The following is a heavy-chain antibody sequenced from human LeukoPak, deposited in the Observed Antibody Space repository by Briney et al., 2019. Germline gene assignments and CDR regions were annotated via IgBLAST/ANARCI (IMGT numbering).Heavy chain of an antibody. CDR2: LNPDTGYT. Sequence: ASVKVSCKAFGYTFISYEINWVRQAPGQGLEWMGWLNPDTGYTGYAPKFQDRVTMTRNTSISTVYMELSSLTSEDSAVYYCARRSHMVRGATLGYWGQGTLVTVSS. CDR3: ARRSHMVRGATLGY. D-gene: IGHD3-10*01. CDR1: GYTFISYE. V-gene: IGHV1-8*02. J-gene: IGHJ4*02.